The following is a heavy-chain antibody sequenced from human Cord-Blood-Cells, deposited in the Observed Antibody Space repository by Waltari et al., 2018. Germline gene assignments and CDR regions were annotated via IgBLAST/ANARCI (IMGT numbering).Heavy chain of an antibody. CDR3: AKDTAYYGSGSYYDY. J-gene: IGHJ4*02. D-gene: IGHD3-10*01. Sequence: QVQLVESGGGVVQPGRSLRLSCAASGFTFSRFCMHWVRPAPGKGLEWVAVISYDGSNKYYADSVKGRFTISRDNSKNTLYLQMNSLRAEDTAVYYCAKDTAYYGSGSYYDYWGQGTLVTVSS. CDR1: GFTFSRFC. V-gene: IGHV3-30*18. CDR2: ISYDGSNK.